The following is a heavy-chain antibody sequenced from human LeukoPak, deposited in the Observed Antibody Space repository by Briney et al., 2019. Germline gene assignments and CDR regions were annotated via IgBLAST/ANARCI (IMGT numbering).Heavy chain of an antibody. J-gene: IGHJ4*02. CDR3: ARVTSGLLAAAGRGLDY. CDR1: GGSFSAYY. Sequence: SETLSLTCAVYGGSFSAYYWSWIRQPPGKGLESIGEINHRGSTTYNPSLQSRVTISVGTSKKQFSLKLSSVTAADTAVYYCARVTSGLLAAAGRGLDYWGQGTLVTVSS. CDR2: INHRGST. V-gene: IGHV4-34*01. D-gene: IGHD6-13*01.